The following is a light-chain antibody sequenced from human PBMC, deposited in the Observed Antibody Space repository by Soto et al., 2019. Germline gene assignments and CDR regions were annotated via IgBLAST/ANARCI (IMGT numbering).Light chain of an antibody. V-gene: IGKV1-5*01. CDR3: QQYNSYLLT. J-gene: IGKJ4*01. CDR2: DAS. Sequence: DIQMTQSPSTLSASAGDRVTITCRASQSISSWLAWYQQKPGKAPKLLIYDASSLESGVPSRFSGSGSGTEFTLTISSLQPDDFATYYCQQYNSYLLTFGGGTKVEIK. CDR1: QSISSW.